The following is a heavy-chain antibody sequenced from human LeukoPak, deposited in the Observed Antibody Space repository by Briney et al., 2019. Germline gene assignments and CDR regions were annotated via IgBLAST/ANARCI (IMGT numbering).Heavy chain of an antibody. Sequence: GGSLRLSCAASGFTFSNAWMSWVRQAPGKGLEWVGRIKSKTDGGTTDYAAPVKGRFTISRDDSKNTLYLQMNSLRAEDTAVYYCAKPTTTYYSSGPFDYWGQGTLVTVSS. D-gene: IGHD6-19*01. CDR1: GFTFSNAW. J-gene: IGHJ4*02. V-gene: IGHV3-15*01. CDR2: IKSKTDGGTT. CDR3: AKPTTTYYSSGPFDY.